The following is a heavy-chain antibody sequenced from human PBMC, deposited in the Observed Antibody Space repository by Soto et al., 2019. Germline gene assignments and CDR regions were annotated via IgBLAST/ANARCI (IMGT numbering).Heavy chain of an antibody. CDR2: ISGSGENT. D-gene: IGHD1-7*01. Sequence: GGSLRLSCAASGFTFRSYAMNWVRQAPGKGLEWVSVISGSGENTHYADSVKGRFTISRDSSKNTLYLQMNSLRAEDMAIYYCAKRPVNWNFDFHFDSWGQGTLVTVSS. CDR3: AKRPVNWNFDFHFDS. J-gene: IGHJ4*02. CDR1: GFTFRSYA. V-gene: IGHV3-23*01.